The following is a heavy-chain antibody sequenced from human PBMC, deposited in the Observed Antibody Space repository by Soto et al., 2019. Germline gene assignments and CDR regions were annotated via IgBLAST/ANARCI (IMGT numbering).Heavy chain of an antibody. V-gene: IGHV1-69*06. CDR2: VITLFDKS. Sequence: VKVACNAAGGPFNKFALIWVRQAPGQGLEWVGEVITLFDKSNYAEKFQGRVTITADKPTNTAYMEMRSLRSDDTAVYFCANGFNGYGGEAFDICGQRTVVTVPS. CDR1: GGPFNKFA. CDR3: ANGFNGYGGEAFDI. J-gene: IGHJ3*02. D-gene: IGHD5-12*01.